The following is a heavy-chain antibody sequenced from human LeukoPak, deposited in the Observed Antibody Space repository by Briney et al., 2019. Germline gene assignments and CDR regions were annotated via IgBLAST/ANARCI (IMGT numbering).Heavy chain of an antibody. D-gene: IGHD1-14*01. Sequence: GGSLRLSCAASGFTFSSYAMSWVRQAPGKGLEWVSAISGSGGSTYYVDSVKGRFTISRDNSKNTLYLQMNSLRAEDTAVYYCAKHYLNLFQNHDYWGQGTLVTVSS. J-gene: IGHJ4*02. CDR1: GFTFSSYA. V-gene: IGHV3-23*01. CDR2: ISGSGGST. CDR3: AKHYLNLFQNHDY.